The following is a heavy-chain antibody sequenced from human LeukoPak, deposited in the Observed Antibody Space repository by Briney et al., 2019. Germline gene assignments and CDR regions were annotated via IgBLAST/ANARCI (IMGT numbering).Heavy chain of an antibody. V-gene: IGHV4-59*11. D-gene: IGHD3-9*01. CDR1: GGSISSHY. Sequence: PSETLSLTCTVSGGSISSHYWSWVRQPPGKGLEWIGYIYYSGSTKYNPSLKSRVTISVDTSKNQFSLKLSSVTAADTAVYYCARVRGFDSDYYYYYMDVWGKGTTVTVSS. CDR3: ARVRGFDSDYYYYYMDV. J-gene: IGHJ6*03. CDR2: IYYSGST.